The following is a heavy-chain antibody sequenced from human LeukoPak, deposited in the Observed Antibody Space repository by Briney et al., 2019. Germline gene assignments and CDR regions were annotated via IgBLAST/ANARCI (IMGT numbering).Heavy chain of an antibody. CDR2: INAGNGDT. D-gene: IGHD2-2*02. Sequence: ASVTVSFKSSGYTFTIYAMHWVRQAPGQKLEWMGWINAGNGDTKYSQKFQGRVTITRDTSASTAYMELSSLRSEDTAVYYCARCGPGSTSCYNKGNIGMDVWGKGTTVTVSS. V-gene: IGHV1-3*01. CDR3: ARCGPGSTSCYNKGNIGMDV. J-gene: IGHJ6*04. CDR1: GYTFTIYA.